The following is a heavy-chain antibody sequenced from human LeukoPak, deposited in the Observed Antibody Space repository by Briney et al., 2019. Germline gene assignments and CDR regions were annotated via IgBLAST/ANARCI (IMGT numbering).Heavy chain of an antibody. CDR1: GFTFSSYG. J-gene: IGHJ4*02. V-gene: IGHV3-33*01. Sequence: PGGSLRLSCAASGFTFSSYGIHWVRQAPGKGLEWVAIIWYDGSNKYYGDSVKGRFTISRDNSKNTLYLQMNSLRAEDTAVYYCARDWQLMPDYWGQGTLVTVSS. D-gene: IGHD2-2*01. CDR2: IWYDGSNK. CDR3: ARDWQLMPDY.